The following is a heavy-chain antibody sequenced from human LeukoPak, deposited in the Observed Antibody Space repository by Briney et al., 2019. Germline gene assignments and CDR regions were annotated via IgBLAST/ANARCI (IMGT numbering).Heavy chain of an antibody. CDR2: XXXXXXEK. CDR1: GFTSSSYW. V-gene: IGHV3-7*01. J-gene: IGHJ5*02. CDR3: ARDEYRSRWLHP. Sequence: GSLRLSCAASGFTSSSYWMSXXXLXPGXXXXXXXNXXXXXXEKWYAXXVXXXFXXXXXNAQNSVQLQMNSLRAEDTAVYHCARDEYRSRWLHPWGQGTLVTVTS. D-gene: IGHD5-24*01.